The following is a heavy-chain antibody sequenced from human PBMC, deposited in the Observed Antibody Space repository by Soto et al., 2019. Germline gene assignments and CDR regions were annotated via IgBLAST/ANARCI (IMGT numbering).Heavy chain of an antibody. CDR1: GYTFSDYY. CDR3: AREGYCSGGSCYSLYYYYYYMDV. J-gene: IGHJ6*03. Sequence: QVQLVESGGGLVKPGGSLRLSCAASGYTFSDYYMSWIRQAPGKGLEWVSYISSSGSTIYYADSVKGRFTISRDNAKNSLYLQMNSLRAEDTAVYYCAREGYCSGGSCYSLYYYYYYMDVWGKGTTVTVSS. V-gene: IGHV3-11*01. D-gene: IGHD2-15*01. CDR2: ISSSGSTI.